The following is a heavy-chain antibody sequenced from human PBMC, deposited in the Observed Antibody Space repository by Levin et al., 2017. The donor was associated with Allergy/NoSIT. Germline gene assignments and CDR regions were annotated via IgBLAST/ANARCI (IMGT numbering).Heavy chain of an antibody. Sequence: GGSLRLSCTAYGFTFGDYALNWFRQAPGKGLEWVGFIRSKAYGRTREYAASVKGRFSISRDDSNSIAYLQMNSLKTEDTGVYYCSRDHFRPGDYFDYWGQGTLVTVSS. CDR3: SRDHFRPGDYFDY. CDR2: IRSKAYGRTR. V-gene: IGHV3-49*03. CDR1: GFTFGDYA. J-gene: IGHJ4*02. D-gene: IGHD3-3*02.